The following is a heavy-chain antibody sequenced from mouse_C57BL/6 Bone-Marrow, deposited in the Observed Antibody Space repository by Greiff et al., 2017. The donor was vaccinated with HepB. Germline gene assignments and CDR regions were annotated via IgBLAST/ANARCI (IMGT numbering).Heavy chain of an antibody. D-gene: IGHD1-1*01. Sequence: VKLQESGAELARPGASVKLSCKASGYTFTSYGISWVKQRTGQGLEWIGEIYPRSGNTYYNEKFKGKATLTADKSSSTAYMELRSLTSEDSAVYFCARWGYGSRFAYWGQGTLVTVSA. CDR1: GYTFTSYG. V-gene: IGHV1-81*01. CDR2: IYPRSGNT. CDR3: ARWGYGSRFAY. J-gene: IGHJ3*01.